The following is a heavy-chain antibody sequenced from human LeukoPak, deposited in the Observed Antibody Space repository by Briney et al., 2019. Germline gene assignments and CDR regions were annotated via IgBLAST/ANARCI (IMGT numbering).Heavy chain of an antibody. CDR3: AKDSSSALGEH. CDR2: ITNSGNSK. V-gene: IGHV3-48*01. Sequence: GGSLRLSCAASEFTFSSYSMNWVRQAPGKGLEWVSYITNSGNSKSYADSVKGRFTISRDNTKNSLYLQMNSLRAEDTAVYYCAKDSSSALGEHWGQGTLVTVSS. J-gene: IGHJ1*01. D-gene: IGHD6-6*01. CDR1: EFTFSSYS.